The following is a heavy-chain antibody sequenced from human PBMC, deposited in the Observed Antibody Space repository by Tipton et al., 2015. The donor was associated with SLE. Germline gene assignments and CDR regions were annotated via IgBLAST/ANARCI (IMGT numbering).Heavy chain of an antibody. CDR3: ARGLLTWRGAIVGVDV. CDR1: GASINTSRYY. J-gene: IGHJ6*02. CDR2: ISYGGGT. Sequence: TLSLTCKVSGASINTSRYYWGWIRQPPGKGLEWIGYISYGGGTNYNPSLKSRVTISVDTAKNQFSLKLTSVTAADTAVYYCARGLLTWRGAIVGVDVWGQGTTVNVSS. D-gene: IGHD2-21*01. V-gene: IGHV4-61*05.